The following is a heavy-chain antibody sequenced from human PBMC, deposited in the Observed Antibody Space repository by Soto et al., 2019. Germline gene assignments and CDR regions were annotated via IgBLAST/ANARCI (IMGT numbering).Heavy chain of an antibody. CDR3: ARDRRGYSYGYVLFDY. D-gene: IGHD5-18*01. Sequence: ASVKVSCKASGYTFTSYDISWVRQAPGQGLEWMGWISAYNGNTNYAQKLQGRVTMTTDTSTSTAYMELRTLRSDDTAVYYCARDRRGYSYGYVLFDYWGQGTLVTVSS. CDR1: GYTFTSYD. V-gene: IGHV1-18*01. CDR2: ISAYNGNT. J-gene: IGHJ4*02.